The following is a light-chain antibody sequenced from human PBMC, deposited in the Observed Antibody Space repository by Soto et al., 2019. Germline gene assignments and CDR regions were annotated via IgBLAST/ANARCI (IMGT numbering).Light chain of an antibody. Sequence: QSVLTQPPSVSGALGQRVTISCTGRSSNIGAGYDVHWYQQLPGTAPKLLIYRNINRPSGVPDRFSGSQSGTSASLAITGLQAEDEADYFCQSYDSSLSGVVFGGGTKLTVL. CDR1: SSNIGAGYD. CDR3: QSYDSSLSGVV. V-gene: IGLV1-40*01. CDR2: RNI. J-gene: IGLJ3*02.